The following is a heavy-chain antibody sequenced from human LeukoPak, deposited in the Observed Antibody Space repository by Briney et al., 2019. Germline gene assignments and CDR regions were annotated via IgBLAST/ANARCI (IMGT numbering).Heavy chain of an antibody. V-gene: IGHV1-69*05. J-gene: IGHJ4*02. CDR1: GGTFSSYA. D-gene: IGHD3-22*01. CDR2: IIPIFGTA. CDR3: ARDSYDSSGYYRSHFDY. Sequence: SVRVSCKASGGTFSSYAISWVRQAPGQGLEWMGRIIPIFGTANYAQKLQGRVTITTDESTSTTYLELSSLRSEDTAVYYCARDSYDSSGYYRSHFDYWGQGTLVTVSS.